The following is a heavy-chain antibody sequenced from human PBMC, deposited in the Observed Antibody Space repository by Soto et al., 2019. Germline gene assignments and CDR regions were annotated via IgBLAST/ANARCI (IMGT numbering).Heavy chain of an antibody. J-gene: IGHJ4*02. CDR3: ARWDDYNAYNRVFDY. Sequence: SETLSLTCTVSGGSISSSNYYWGWIRQPPGKGLEWIGNIYYSGSTWYNPSLKSRVTISLDTSKNQFSLKLRSVTAADTAFYYCARWDDYNAYNRVFDYWGQGTLVTVSS. CDR2: IYYSGST. V-gene: IGHV4-39*01. D-gene: IGHD1-1*01. CDR1: GGSISSSNYY.